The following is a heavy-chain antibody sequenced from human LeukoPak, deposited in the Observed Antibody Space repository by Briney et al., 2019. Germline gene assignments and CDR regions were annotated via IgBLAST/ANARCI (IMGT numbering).Heavy chain of an antibody. V-gene: IGHV4-38-2*02. CDR1: GYSISSGYY. CDR2: IYHSGST. CDR3: ARGGAYYDSSGYYGY. J-gene: IGHJ4*02. D-gene: IGHD3-22*01. Sequence: PSETLSLTCTVSGYSISSGYYWGWIRQPPGKGLEWIGSIYHSGSTYYNPSLKSRVTISVDTSKKQFSLKLSSVTAADTAVYYCARGGAYYDSSGYYGYWGQGTLVTVSS.